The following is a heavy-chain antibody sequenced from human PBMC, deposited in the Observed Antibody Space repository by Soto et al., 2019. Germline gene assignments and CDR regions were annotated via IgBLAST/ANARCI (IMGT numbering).Heavy chain of an antibody. V-gene: IGHV1-69*13. CDR3: ARENENRLFLGSGEMYYYYGMEV. CDR2: IIPIFGTA. Sequence: SVKVSCKASGGTFSSYAISWVRQAPGQGLEWMGGIIPIFGTANYAQKFQGRVTITADESTSTAYMELSSLRSEDTAVYYCARENENRLFLGSGEMYYYYGMEVWGQGTTVTVSS. J-gene: IGHJ6*02. CDR1: GGTFSSYA. D-gene: IGHD3-10*01.